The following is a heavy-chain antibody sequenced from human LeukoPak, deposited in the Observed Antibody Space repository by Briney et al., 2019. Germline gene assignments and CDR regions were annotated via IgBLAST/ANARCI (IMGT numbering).Heavy chain of an antibody. D-gene: IGHD3-10*01. Sequence: SETLSLICTVSGDSISSYYWSWIRQPPGKGLEWFGYIYYSGSTNYNPSLKSRVTISVDTSKNQFSLKLSSVTAADTAVYYCARRGVIMGFDYWGQGTLVTVSS. J-gene: IGHJ4*02. CDR2: IYYSGST. CDR1: GDSISSYY. CDR3: ARRGVIMGFDY. V-gene: IGHV4-59*01.